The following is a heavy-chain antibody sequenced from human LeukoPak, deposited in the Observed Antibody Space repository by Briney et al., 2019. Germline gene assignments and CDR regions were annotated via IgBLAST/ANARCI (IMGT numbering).Heavy chain of an antibody. Sequence: PGGSLRLSCAASGFTFSDYYMSWIRQAPGKGLEWVSYISSSGSTIYYADSVKGRFTISRDNATNPLYLQSNSLRAEDTAVCYCSRAKSGSYYYYYRHVWGEGTTVTVSS. CDR3: SRAKSGSYYYYYRHV. V-gene: IGHV3-11*01. J-gene: IGHJ6*03. CDR1: GFTFSDYY. CDR2: ISSSGSTI. D-gene: IGHD1-26*01.